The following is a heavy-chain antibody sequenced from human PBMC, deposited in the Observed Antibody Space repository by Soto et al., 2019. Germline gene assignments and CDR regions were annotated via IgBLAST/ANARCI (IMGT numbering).Heavy chain of an antibody. CDR1: GGSISCYY. Sequence: PSETLSLTCTVSGGSISCYYWNWIRQPPGKGLEWIGYIYYSGTTNYNPSLKSRVTISVDTSKNRFSLELRSVTAADTALYYCTRGYFNILAGYYVDYWGQGTLVTVSS. CDR3: TRGYFNILAGYYVDY. J-gene: IGHJ4*02. D-gene: IGHD3-9*01. V-gene: IGHV4-59*01. CDR2: IYYSGTT.